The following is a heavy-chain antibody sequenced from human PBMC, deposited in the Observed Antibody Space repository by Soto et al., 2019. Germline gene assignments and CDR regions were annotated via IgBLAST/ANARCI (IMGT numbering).Heavy chain of an antibody. D-gene: IGHD3-16*01. CDR1: GGSFSGYY. CDR3: ARGIIAGWGRNWFDP. V-gene: IGHV4-34*01. CDR2: INHSGST. J-gene: IGHJ5*02. Sequence: SETLSLTCAVYGGSFSGYYWSWIRQPPGKGLEWIGEINHSGSTNYNPSLKSRVTISVDTSKNQFSLKLSSVTAADTAVYYCARGIIAGWGRNWFDPWGQGTLVTVSS.